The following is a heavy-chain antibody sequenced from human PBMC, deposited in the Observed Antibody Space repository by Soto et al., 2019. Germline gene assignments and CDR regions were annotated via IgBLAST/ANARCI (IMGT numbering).Heavy chain of an antibody. D-gene: IGHD2-2*01. Sequence: PSETLSLTCTVSGGSISSGGYYWSWIRQHPGKGLEWIGYIYYSGSTYYNPSLKSRVTISVDTSKNQFSLKLSSVTAADTAVYYCARRPAAFPFDPWGQGTLVTVSS. CDR3: ARRPAAFPFDP. V-gene: IGHV4-31*03. CDR1: GGSISSGGYY. CDR2: IYYSGST. J-gene: IGHJ5*02.